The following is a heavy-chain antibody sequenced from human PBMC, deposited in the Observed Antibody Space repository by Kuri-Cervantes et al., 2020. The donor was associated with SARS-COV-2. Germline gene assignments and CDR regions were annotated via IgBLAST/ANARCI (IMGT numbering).Heavy chain of an antibody. J-gene: IGHJ5*02. Sequence: LSLTCAASGFTFSSYAMHWVRQAPGKGLEWVAVISYDGSNKYYADSVKGRFTISRDNSKNTLYLQMNSLRAEDTAVYYCARAGGGSYYGWFDPWGQGTLVTDSS. V-gene: IGHV3-30-3*01. CDR3: ARAGGGSYYGWFDP. D-gene: IGHD1-26*01. CDR1: GFTFSSYA. CDR2: ISYDGSNK.